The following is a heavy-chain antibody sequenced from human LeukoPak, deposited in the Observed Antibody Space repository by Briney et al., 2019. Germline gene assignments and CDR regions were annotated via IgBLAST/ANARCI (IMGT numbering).Heavy chain of an antibody. Sequence: GGSLRLSCATSGFIFSTYNMNWVRQAPGKGLEWVSYISLSSTAIYYADSVRGRFTISRDNAKNSLYLQMNSLRAEDTAVYSCARGADGVSSNSRGWFDPWGQGTLVTVSS. V-gene: IGHV3-21*05. CDR1: GFIFSTYN. CDR2: ISLSSTAI. D-gene: IGHD2-15*01. J-gene: IGHJ5*02. CDR3: ARGADGVSSNSRGWFDP.